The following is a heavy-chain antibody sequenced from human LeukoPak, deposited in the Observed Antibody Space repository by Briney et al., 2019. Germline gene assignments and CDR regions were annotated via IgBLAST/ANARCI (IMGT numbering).Heavy chain of an antibody. CDR3: AREPDYGDALDAFDI. CDR1: GGTFSSYA. CDR2: IIPILGIA. Sequence: SVKVSCKASGGTFSSYAISWVRQAPGQGLEWMGRIIPILGIANYAQKFQGRVTITADKSTSTAYMELSSLRSEDTVVYYCAREPDYGDALDAFDIWGQGTMVTVSS. D-gene: IGHD4-17*01. V-gene: IGHV1-69*04. J-gene: IGHJ3*02.